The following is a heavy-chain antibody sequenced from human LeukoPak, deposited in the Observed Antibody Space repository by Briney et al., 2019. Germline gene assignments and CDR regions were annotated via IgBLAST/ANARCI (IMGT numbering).Heavy chain of an antibody. Sequence: SETLSLTCTVSGGSISSSSCYWSWIRQPPGKGLEWIGYIYHSGSTYYNPSLKSRVTISVDRSKNQFSLKLSSVTAADTAMYYCARDPGLRSATAMPNDAFDIWGQGTMVTVSS. V-gene: IGHV4-30-2*01. J-gene: IGHJ3*02. CDR1: GGSISSSSCY. CDR2: IYHSGST. D-gene: IGHD5-18*01. CDR3: ARDPGLRSATAMPNDAFDI.